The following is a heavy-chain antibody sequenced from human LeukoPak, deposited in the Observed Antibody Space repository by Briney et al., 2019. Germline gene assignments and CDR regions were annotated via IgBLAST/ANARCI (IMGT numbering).Heavy chain of an antibody. CDR1: GYTFTSYD. V-gene: IGHV1-8*01. CDR2: MNPNSGNT. CDR3: AGGSSIAVAGDY. J-gene: IGHJ4*02. Sequence: ASVKVSCKASGYTFTSYDINWVRQATGQGLEWMGWMNPNSGNTGYAQKFQGRGTMTRNTSISTAYTGLSSLRSEDTAVYYCAGGSSIAVAGDYWGQGTLVTVSS. D-gene: IGHD6-19*01.